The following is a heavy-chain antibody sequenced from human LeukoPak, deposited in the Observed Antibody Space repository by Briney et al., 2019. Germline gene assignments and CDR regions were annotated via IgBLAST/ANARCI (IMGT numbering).Heavy chain of an antibody. D-gene: IGHD1-14*01. V-gene: IGHV3-30*03. CDR1: GFTFSSYW. CDR3: ARDPVSDKPDYFDD. CDR2: TSSDGGLK. Sequence: PGGSLRLSCAASGFTFSSYWMTWVRQAPDKGLEWVAVTSSDGGLKFYADSVKGRFTISRDNSKNTLFLQMNSLRPEDTAVYSCARDPVSDKPDYFDDWGQGTLVTVSS. J-gene: IGHJ4*02.